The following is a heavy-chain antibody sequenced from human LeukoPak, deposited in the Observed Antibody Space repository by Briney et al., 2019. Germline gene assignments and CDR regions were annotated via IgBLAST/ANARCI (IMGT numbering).Heavy chain of an antibody. D-gene: IGHD5-12*01. J-gene: IGHJ4*02. CDR1: RYTFTRYD. CDR3: ASTDIVATIRGYYFDY. CDR2: MNHNTGRT. Sequence: ASENVSCKPSRYTFTRYDIYLVREAAGQPLEWPGWMNHNTGRTGFSQKFHGRLTMTRDASISTAYMELSRLRSDDTAVYYCASTDIVATIRGYYFDYWGQGTLVTVSS. V-gene: IGHV1-8*01.